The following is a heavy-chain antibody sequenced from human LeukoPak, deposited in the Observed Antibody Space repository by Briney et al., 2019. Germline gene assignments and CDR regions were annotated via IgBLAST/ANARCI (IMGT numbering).Heavy chain of an antibody. D-gene: IGHD3-22*01. V-gene: IGHV4-31*03. Sequence: PSQTLSLTCTVSNGSISSGDYFWSWIRQLPGKGLEWIGYVYYSGSTYYNPSLKSRVTISLDTSKSQFSLSLSSVTAADTAVYYCARSWAYDSSGYSYFDYWGQGTLVTVSS. CDR1: NGSISSGDYF. CDR2: VYYSGST. CDR3: ARSWAYDSSGYSYFDY. J-gene: IGHJ4*02.